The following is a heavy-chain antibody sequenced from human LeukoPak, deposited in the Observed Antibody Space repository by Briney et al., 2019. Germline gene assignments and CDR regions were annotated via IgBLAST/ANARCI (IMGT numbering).Heavy chain of an antibody. D-gene: IGHD6-13*01. CDR3: AKRGNSWDLFDY. CDR2: GGSVGSM. Sequence: PGGSLRLSCAASGFTVSSNYMSWVRQAPGKGLEWVSNVGGSVGSMFYAASVKGRFAISRDNSKNTLFLQMNNLRVDDTAVYYCAKRGNSWDLFDYWGQGTLVTVSS. J-gene: IGHJ4*02. CDR1: GFTVSSNY. V-gene: IGHV3-53*01.